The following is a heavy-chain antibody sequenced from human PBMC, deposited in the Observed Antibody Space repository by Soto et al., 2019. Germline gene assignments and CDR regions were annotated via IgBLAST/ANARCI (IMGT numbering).Heavy chain of an antibody. CDR1: GFTFSSYA. J-gene: IGHJ4*02. CDR3: ARAETYYDILTGYAYTNPLDN. CDR2: ISYDGSNK. D-gene: IGHD3-9*01. Sequence: GESLKISCAASGFTFSSYAMHWVRQAPGKGLEWVSVISYDGSNKHYADSVKGRFTISRDNSKNTLYVQMNSLRVEDTAVYYCARAETYYDILTGYAYTNPLDNWGQGTLVTVSS. V-gene: IGHV3-30-3*01.